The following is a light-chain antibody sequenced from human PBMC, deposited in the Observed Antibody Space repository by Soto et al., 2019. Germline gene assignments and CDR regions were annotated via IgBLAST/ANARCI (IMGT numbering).Light chain of an antibody. CDR3: QQYYSSAVT. CDR2: WAS. V-gene: IGKV4-1*01. CDR1: QSILSSSNNKNS. Sequence: DIVMTQSPDSLAVSLGERATINCKSSQSILSSSNNKNSLAWFQQQPEQPPKLLIYWASTRESRVPDRFIGSGSATDITLTISTLQAEDVAVYYYQQYYSSAVTFGQGTRLEIK. J-gene: IGKJ5*01.